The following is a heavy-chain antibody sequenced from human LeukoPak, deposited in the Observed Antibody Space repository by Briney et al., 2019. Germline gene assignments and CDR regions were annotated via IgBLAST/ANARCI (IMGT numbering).Heavy chain of an antibody. CDR3: ARGPSSNWSGLDF. V-gene: IGHV3-74*01. CDR2: ISPTGSTT. J-gene: IGHJ4*02. CDR1: GFSFSGHW. Sequence: GGSLRLSCAASGFSFSGHWMHWARQLPGKGLVWVSRISPTGSTTSYADSVKGRFTVSRDNAKDTLYLQVNNLRAEDTAVYYCARGPSSNWSGLDFWGQGTLLTVSS. D-gene: IGHD6-13*01.